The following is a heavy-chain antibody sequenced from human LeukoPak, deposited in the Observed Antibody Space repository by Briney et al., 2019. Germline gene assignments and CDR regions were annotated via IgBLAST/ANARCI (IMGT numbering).Heavy chain of an antibody. CDR1: GYTFTGYY. Sequence: ASVKVSCKASGYTFTGYYMHWVRQAPGQGLEWMGIINPSGGSTSYAQKFQGRVTMTRDMSTSTVYMELSSLRSEDTAVYYCARLGSSGYYYDYWGQGTLVTVSS. CDR2: INPSGGST. D-gene: IGHD3-22*01. V-gene: IGHV1-46*01. CDR3: ARLGSSGYYYDY. J-gene: IGHJ4*02.